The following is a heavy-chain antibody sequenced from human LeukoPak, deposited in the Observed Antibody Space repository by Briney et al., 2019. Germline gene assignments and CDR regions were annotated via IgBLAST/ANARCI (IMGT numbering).Heavy chain of an antibody. CDR1: GFSLTSSGVG. D-gene: IGHD3-9*01. CDR2: IYWDDDK. Sequence: ESGPPLVTPRQTLTLTCTFSGFSLTSSGVGVGWIRQPPGKALEWLALIYWDDDKRYSPSLKNRSTITKDSSKNQVVLIMTNMDPVDTATYYGAHTRRYFDWHNDYYMDVWGKGTTVTVSS. V-gene: IGHV2-5*02. J-gene: IGHJ6*03. CDR3: AHTRRYFDWHNDYYMDV.